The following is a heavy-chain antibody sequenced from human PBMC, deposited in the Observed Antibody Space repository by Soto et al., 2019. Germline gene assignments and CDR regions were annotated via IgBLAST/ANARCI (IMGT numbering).Heavy chain of an antibody. CDR2: IHHSGST. CDR1: SGSISSSKW. V-gene: IGHV4-4*02. CDR3: AKEGDCSGGSCLGFDY. Sequence: PSETLSLTCAVSSGSISSSKWWSWVRQPPGKGLEWIGEIHHSGSTNYNPSLKSRVTISVDKSKNQFSLKLSSVTAADTAVYYCAKEGDCSGGSCLGFDYWGQGTLVTVAS. D-gene: IGHD2-15*01. J-gene: IGHJ4*02.